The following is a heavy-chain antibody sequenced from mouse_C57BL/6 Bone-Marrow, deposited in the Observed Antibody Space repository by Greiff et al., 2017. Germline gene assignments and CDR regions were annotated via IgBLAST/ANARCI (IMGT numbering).Heavy chain of an antibody. Sequence: VQLQQPGAELARPGASVKMSCKASGYTFTSYTMHWVKQRPGQGLEWIGYINPSSGYTKYNQKFKDKATLTADQPSSTAYMQRSSLTSEGSAVYYCARLNACGSSPWYFDVWGTGTTVTVSS. D-gene: IGHD1-1*01. J-gene: IGHJ1*03. CDR3: ARLNACGSSPWYFDV. CDR2: INPSSGYT. CDR1: GYTFTSYT. V-gene: IGHV1-4*01.